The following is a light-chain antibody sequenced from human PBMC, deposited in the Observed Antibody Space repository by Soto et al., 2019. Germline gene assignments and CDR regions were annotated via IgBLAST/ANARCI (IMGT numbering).Light chain of an antibody. Sequence: QSALTQPASVSGSPGQSITISCTGTSSDVGTYKYVSWYQQHPSKAPKLMIYDVSNRPSGVSNRFSGSKSGNTASPTISGLQAEDEADYYCNSYTTSSTLVFGTGTKVTVL. J-gene: IGLJ1*01. CDR1: SSDVGTYKY. V-gene: IGLV2-14*03. CDR2: DVS. CDR3: NSYTTSSTLV.